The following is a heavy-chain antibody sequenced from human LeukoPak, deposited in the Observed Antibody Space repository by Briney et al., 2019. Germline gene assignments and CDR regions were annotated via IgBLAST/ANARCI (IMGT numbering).Heavy chain of an antibody. CDR1: GFTFSNYA. CDR3: AKHGLPLVVISAPLDY. V-gene: IGHV3-23*01. D-gene: IGHD2-15*01. CDR2: ISGSGGST. Sequence: TGGSLRLSCAASGFTFSNYAMRWVRQAPGKVLEWVSGISGSGGSTYYADSVKGRFTISRDNSKNTLYLQMNSLRAEDTAVYYCAKHGLPLVVISAPLDYWGQGTLVTVSS. J-gene: IGHJ4*02.